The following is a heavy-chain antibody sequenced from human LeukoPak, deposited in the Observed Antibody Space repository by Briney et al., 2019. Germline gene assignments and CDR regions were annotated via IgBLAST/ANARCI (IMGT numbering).Heavy chain of an antibody. J-gene: IGHJ4*02. CDR3: ARVAQYYYDSSGYYCPDY. V-gene: IGHV3-21*01. CDR1: XFIFSAYT. D-gene: IGHD3-22*01. CDR2: ISSSSTYK. Sequence: GGSLRLSCAASXFIFSAYTMNWVRQAPGXXXXXVSSISSSSTYKYYADSVKGRFTISRDNAQNSVYLQMNSLRAEDTAVYYCARVAQYYYDSSGYYCPDYWGQGTLVTVSS.